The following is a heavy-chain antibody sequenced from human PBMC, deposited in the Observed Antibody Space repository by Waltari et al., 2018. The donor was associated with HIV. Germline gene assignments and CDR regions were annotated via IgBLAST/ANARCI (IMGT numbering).Heavy chain of an antibody. Sequence: QVHLVQSGAELRKPAASVTVPCKASGYTFTTSRITWVRQAPGQGLEWMGWISGYNGDTKYAQKVRGRVTMTTDTSTSTAYLEMGSLRFDDTAVYYCARDHYYGSSGYYSDYWGQGTLVTVSS. J-gene: IGHJ4*02. CDR1: GYTFTTSR. D-gene: IGHD3-22*01. CDR2: ISGYNGDT. V-gene: IGHV1-18*01. CDR3: ARDHYYGSSGYYSDY.